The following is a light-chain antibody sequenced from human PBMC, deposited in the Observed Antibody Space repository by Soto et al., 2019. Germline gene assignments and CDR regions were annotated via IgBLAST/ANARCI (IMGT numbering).Light chain of an antibody. CDR1: QNIDRW. V-gene: IGKV1-5*03. Sequence: DIQMTQSPSTLSASVGDRVTITCRASQNIDRWLAWYQQQPGKAPHLLIYGASSLESGVPSRFSGSGSGTDFTLTISRLRPDDFATYYCQHYNSYPWTFGQGTKVEIK. CDR2: GAS. CDR3: QHYNSYPWT. J-gene: IGKJ1*01.